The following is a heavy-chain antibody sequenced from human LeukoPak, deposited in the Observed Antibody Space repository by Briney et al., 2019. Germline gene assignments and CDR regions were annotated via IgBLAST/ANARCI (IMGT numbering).Heavy chain of an antibody. CDR1: GFTFSSYG. CDR3: ARWVFGGSTSCCGFYGMDV. D-gene: IGHD2-2*01. J-gene: IGHJ6*02. Sequence: GGSLRLSCAASGFTFSSYGMHWVRQAPGKGLEWVAVISYDGSNKYYADSVKGRFTISRDNSKNTLYLQMNSLRAEDTAVYYCARWVFGGSTSCCGFYGMDVWGQGTTVTVSS. CDR2: ISYDGSNK. V-gene: IGHV3-30*03.